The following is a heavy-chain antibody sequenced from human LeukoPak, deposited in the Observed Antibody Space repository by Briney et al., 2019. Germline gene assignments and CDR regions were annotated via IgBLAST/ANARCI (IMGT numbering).Heavy chain of an antibody. CDR2: INPSGGST. D-gene: IGHD6-13*01. CDR1: GYTFTSYY. Sequence: GASVKVSCKASGYTFTSYYMHWVRQAPGQGLEWMGIINPSGGSTSYAQKFQGRVTMTRDTSTSTVYMELSSLRSEDTAVYYCARDINYSSSWQRNAFDYWGQGTLVTVSS. J-gene: IGHJ4*02. CDR3: ARDINYSSSWQRNAFDY. V-gene: IGHV1-46*01.